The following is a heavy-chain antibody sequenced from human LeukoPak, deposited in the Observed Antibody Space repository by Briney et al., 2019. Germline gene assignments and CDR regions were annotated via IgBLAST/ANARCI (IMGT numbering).Heavy chain of an antibody. J-gene: IGHJ4*02. CDR2: INSNSGGT. CDR1: GYTFTDYY. CDR3: ARTSIAARRADFDS. V-gene: IGHV1-2*02. D-gene: IGHD6-6*01. Sequence: ASVKVSCKTSGYTFTDYYIHWVRQAPGQGLEWLGWINSNSGGTSYAQKFQGRVTLTRDTPTRTAYMELNRLTSDDTAVYYRARTSIAARRADFDSWGQGTVVTVPS.